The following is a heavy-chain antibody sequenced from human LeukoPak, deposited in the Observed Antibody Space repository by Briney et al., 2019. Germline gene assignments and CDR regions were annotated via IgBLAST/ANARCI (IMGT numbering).Heavy chain of an antibody. CDR1: GYTFTGYY. D-gene: IGHD5-12*01. V-gene: IGHV1-2*02. CDR3: ASLSNSGYDPDFDY. J-gene: IGHJ4*02. Sequence: ASVKASCKASGYTFTGYYMHWVRQAPGQGLEWMGWINPNSGGTNYAQKFQGRVTMTRDTSISTAYMELSRLRSDDAAVYYCASLSNSGYDPDFDYWGQGTLVTVSS. CDR2: INPNSGGT.